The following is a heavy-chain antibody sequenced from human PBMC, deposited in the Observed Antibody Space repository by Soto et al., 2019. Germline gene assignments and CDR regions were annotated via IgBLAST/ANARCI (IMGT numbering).Heavy chain of an antibody. Sequence: QVQLVESGGGVVQPGRSLRLSCAASGFTFSSYGMHWVRQAPGKGLEWVAVISYDGRNKYYADSVKGRFTISRDNSKNTLYLQMNSLRAEDTAVYYCAKDASGDHWYFDLWGRGTLVTVSS. CDR1: GFTFSSYG. D-gene: IGHD3-10*01. V-gene: IGHV3-30*18. CDR2: ISYDGRNK. CDR3: AKDASGDHWYFDL. J-gene: IGHJ2*01.